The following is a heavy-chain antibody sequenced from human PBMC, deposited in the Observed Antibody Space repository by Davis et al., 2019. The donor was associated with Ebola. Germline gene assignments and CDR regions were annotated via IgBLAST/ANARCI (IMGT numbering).Heavy chain of an antibody. J-gene: IGHJ4*02. CDR3: ARAPRTKGGEYYFDY. CDR2: IWYDGSNK. Sequence: PGGSLRLSCAASGFTFSSYGMHWVRQAPGKGLEWVAVIWYDGSNKYYADSVKGRFTISRDNSKNTLYLQMNSLRAEDTAVYYCARAPRTKGGEYYFDYWGQGTLVTVSS. D-gene: IGHD1/OR15-1a*01. CDR1: GFTFSSYG. V-gene: IGHV3-33*01.